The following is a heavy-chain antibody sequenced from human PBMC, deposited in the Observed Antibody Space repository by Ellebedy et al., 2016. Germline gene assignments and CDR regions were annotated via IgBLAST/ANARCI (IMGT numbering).Heavy chain of an antibody. Sequence: ASVKVSXXASGYTFTGYYMHWVRQAPGQGLEWMGWINPNSGGTNYAQKFQGWVTMTRSTSISTAYMELSSLSSEDSAVYYCARIRSHCSSSTCNLDSWGQGTLVTVSS. CDR3: ARIRSHCSSSTCNLDS. D-gene: IGHD2-2*01. J-gene: IGHJ5*02. CDR1: GYTFTGYY. CDR2: INPNSGGT. V-gene: IGHV1-2*04.